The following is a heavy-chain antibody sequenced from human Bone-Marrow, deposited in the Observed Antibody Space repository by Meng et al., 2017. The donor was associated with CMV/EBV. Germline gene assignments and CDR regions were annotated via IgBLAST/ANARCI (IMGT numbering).Heavy chain of an antibody. CDR1: GGSFSGYY. CDR3: ARGRNTIFGVVIIRGAYYFDY. J-gene: IGHJ4*01. V-gene: IGHV4-34*01. CDR2: INHSGST. Sequence: SQTLSLTCAVYGGSFSGYYWSWIRQPPGKGLEWIGEINHSGSTNYNPSLKSRVTISVDTSKNQFSLKLSSVTAADTAVYYCARGRNTIFGVVIIRGAYYFDYWVHGTLVTVSS. D-gene: IGHD3-3*01.